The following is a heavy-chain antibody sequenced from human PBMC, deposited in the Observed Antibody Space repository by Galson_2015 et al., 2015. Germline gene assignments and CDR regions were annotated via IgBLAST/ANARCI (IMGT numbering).Heavy chain of an antibody. CDR1: GYIFTNYG. Sequence: SVKVSCKASGYIFTNYGFSWVRQAPGLGLEWMGWISAYNGRINYAQKLQGRVTMTTDPSTSTAYMELTSLRSDDTAVNYCARLDSSGYTSLDYWGQGTLATVSS. V-gene: IGHV1-18*01. CDR3: ARLDSSGYTSLDY. CDR2: ISAYNGRI. D-gene: IGHD3-22*01. J-gene: IGHJ4*02.